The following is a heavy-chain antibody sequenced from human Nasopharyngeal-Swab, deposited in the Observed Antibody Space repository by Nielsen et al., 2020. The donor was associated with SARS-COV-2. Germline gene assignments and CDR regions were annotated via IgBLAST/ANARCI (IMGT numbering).Heavy chain of an antibody. D-gene: IGHD2-2*01. J-gene: IGHJ5*02. V-gene: IGHV4-38-2*01. CDR3: ARIVVVPAASVRIRGWFDP. Sequence: SETLSLTCAVSGYSISSGYYWGWIRQPPGKGLEWIGSINHSGSTYYNPSLKSRVTISVDTPKNQFSLKLSSVTAADTAVYYCARIVVVPAASVRIRGWFDPWGQGTLVTVSS. CDR2: INHSGST. CDR1: GYSISSGYY.